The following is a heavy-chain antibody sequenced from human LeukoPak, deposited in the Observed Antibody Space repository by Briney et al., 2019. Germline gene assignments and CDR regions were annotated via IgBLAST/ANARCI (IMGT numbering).Heavy chain of an antibody. CDR2: INHSGST. Sequence: PSETLSLTCAVYGGSFSGYYWSWIRQPPGKGLEWIGEINHSGSTNYNPSLKSRVTISVDTSKNQFSLKLSSVTAADTAVYYCARGHIVVVPDAISWFDPWGQGTLVTVSS. D-gene: IGHD2-2*01. CDR1: GGSFSGYY. J-gene: IGHJ5*02. V-gene: IGHV4-34*01. CDR3: ARGHIVVVPDAISWFDP.